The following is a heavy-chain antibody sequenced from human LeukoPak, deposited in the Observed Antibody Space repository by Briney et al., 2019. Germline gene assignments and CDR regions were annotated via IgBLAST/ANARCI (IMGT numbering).Heavy chain of an antibody. V-gene: IGHV4-31*03. D-gene: IGHD5-18*01. CDR1: GGSLSSGGYY. J-gene: IGHJ6*02. Sequence: SQTLSLTCTVSGGSLSSGGYYWSWIRQHPGKGLEWIGYIYYSGSTYYNPSLKSRVTISVAPSKNQFSLKLSSVTAADTAVYYCARGTAMVRYYYGMDVWGQGTTVTVSS. CDR2: IYYSGST. CDR3: ARGTAMVRYYYGMDV.